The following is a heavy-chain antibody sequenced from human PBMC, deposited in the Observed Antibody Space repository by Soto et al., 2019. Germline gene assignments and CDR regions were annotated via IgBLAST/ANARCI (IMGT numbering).Heavy chain of an antibody. V-gene: IGHV4-59*01. CDR1: GGSISTYY. D-gene: IGHD3-22*01. J-gene: IGHJ5*02. Sequence: SETLSLTCTVSGGSISTYYWSWIRQPPGKGLEWIGYIYYSGSTNYNPSLKSRVTISVDTSKNLFSLKLSSVTAADTAVYYCAREGNSGYYFNWFDPWGQGTLVTVSS. CDR3: AREGNSGYYFNWFDP. CDR2: IYYSGST.